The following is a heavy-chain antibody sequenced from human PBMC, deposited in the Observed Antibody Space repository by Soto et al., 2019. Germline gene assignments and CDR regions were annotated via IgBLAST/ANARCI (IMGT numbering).Heavy chain of an antibody. CDR2: ISYLGDT. V-gene: IGHV4-31*03. CDR1: GASMSSSAHY. Sequence: QVQLQESGPGLVRPSQTLSLTCTVSGASMSSSAHYWSWVRQHPGKGLEWIGYISYLGDTYYNPHLRGRVTISASISKNHFSLELSSVTAADTAVYYCARSDGSGNYHESLFRFWGQGTLVTVSS. J-gene: IGHJ4*02. D-gene: IGHD3-10*01. CDR3: ARSDGSGNYHESLFRF.